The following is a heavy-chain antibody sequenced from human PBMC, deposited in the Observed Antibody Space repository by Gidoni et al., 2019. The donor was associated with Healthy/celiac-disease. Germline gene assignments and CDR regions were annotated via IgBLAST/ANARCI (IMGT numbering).Heavy chain of an antibody. CDR2: ISGSGGST. CDR3: AKDLQGYGPLGY. D-gene: IGHD5-12*01. CDR1: GFPFSSYA. V-gene: IGHV3-23*01. J-gene: IGHJ4*02. Sequence: EVQLLESGGGLVQPGGSLRLPCAASGFPFSSYAMSWVRQAPGKGLEWVSAISGSGGSTYYADSVKGRFIISRDNSKNTLYLQMNSLRAEDTAVYYCAKDLQGYGPLGYWGQGTLVTVSS.